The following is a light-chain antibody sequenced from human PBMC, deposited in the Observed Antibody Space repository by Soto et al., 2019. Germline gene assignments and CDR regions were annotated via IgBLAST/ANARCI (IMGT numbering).Light chain of an antibody. V-gene: IGKV3-15*01. CDR3: QQYNDWPLT. J-gene: IGKJ4*01. CDR2: GTS. CDR1: HSISGN. Sequence: EIVMTQSPDTLSVSPGDRATLSCRASHSISGNLAWYQQKPGQAPRLLIYGTSSRATGIPVRFSGSGSGTDFTVTISSLQSDDSAVYDCQQYNDWPLTFGGGTKVEIK.